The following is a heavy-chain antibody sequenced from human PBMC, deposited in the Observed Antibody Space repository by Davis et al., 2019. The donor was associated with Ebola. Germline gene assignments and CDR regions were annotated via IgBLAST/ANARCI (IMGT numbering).Heavy chain of an antibody. Sequence: GESLKISCRGSGFTFGDYAMSWVRQAPGKGLEWVGFMRSKGFGGTTEYAASVKGRFTISRDDSKNTLYLQMNSLRAEDTAVYYCARGGGRQQLVPRFDYWGQGTLVTVSS. D-gene: IGHD6-13*01. J-gene: IGHJ4*02. CDR3: ARGGGRQQLVPRFDY. CDR2: MRSKGFGGTT. CDR1: GFTFGDYA. V-gene: IGHV3-49*04.